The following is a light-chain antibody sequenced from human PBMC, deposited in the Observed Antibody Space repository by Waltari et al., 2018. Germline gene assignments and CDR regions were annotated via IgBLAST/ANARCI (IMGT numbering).Light chain of an antibody. CDR3: QQYGSSPQT. J-gene: IGKJ2*01. V-gene: IGKV3-20*01. CDR1: QSVSSSY. Sequence: EIVLTQSPGTLSLSPGERATLSCRASQSVSSSYLAWYQPKPGQAPRLLIYGASSRATGIPDRFSGSGSGTDFTLTISRLEPEDFAVYYCQQYGSSPQTFGQGTKLEIK. CDR2: GAS.